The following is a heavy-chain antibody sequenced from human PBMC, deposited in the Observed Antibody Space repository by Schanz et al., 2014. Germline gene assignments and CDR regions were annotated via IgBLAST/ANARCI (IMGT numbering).Heavy chain of an antibody. CDR1: GGSFSGYW. J-gene: IGHJ4*02. CDR2: VNHGGYT. CDR3: ATWSGTRLFHN. Sequence: QVQLQQWGAGLLKPLETLSLTCAFSGGSFSGYWWTWVRQSPGKGLEWIGEVNHGGYTNYNPSLKSRVPESVDMPKRQFSLRLSSVTAADTAAYYCATWSGTRLFHNWGQGTLVTVSS. V-gene: IGHV4-34*01. D-gene: IGHD1-7*01.